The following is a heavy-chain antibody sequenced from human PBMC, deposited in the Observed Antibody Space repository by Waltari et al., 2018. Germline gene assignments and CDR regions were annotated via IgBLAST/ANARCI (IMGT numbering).Heavy chain of an antibody. Sequence: QVQLRESGPGLVKPSQTLSLTCTVSGGSISSGSYYWSWIRQPAGKGLEWIGRIYTSGSTNYNPSLKSRVTISVDTSKNQFSLKLSSVTAADTAVYYCARASLVGATTGYAFDIWGQGTMVTVSS. CDR2: IYTSGST. CDR1: GGSISSGSYY. CDR3: ARASLVGATTGYAFDI. D-gene: IGHD1-26*01. V-gene: IGHV4-61*02. J-gene: IGHJ3*02.